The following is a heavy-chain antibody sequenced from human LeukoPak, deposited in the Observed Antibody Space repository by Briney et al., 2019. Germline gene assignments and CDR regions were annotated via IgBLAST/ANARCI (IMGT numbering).Heavy chain of an antibody. CDR1: GYTLTELS. CDR2: FDPEDGET. Sequence: ASVKVSCKVSGYTLTELSMHWVRQAPGKGLERMGGFDPEDGETIYAQKFQGRVTMTEDTSTDTAYMELSSLRSEDTAVYYCASGVGGYYDSSGYHHGLPYYYGMDVWGQGTTVTVSS. J-gene: IGHJ6*02. D-gene: IGHD3-22*01. V-gene: IGHV1-24*01. CDR3: ASGVGGYYDSSGYHHGLPYYYGMDV.